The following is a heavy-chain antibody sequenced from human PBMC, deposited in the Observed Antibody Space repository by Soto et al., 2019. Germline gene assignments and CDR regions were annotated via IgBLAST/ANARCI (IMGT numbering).Heavy chain of an antibody. Sequence: HVRLVQTGVEVKKPGASVKVSCEASGDTFTSLEFSWVRQVPGQGLEWMGWINTYDGQTKFAEKFQGRLRLQTDSSESSFSMEVASLTSDDTALYYCARSTSGWPQGPKFFDSWGQGTMVIVSS. V-gene: IGHV1-18*01. CDR1: GDTFTSLE. D-gene: IGHD6-19*01. J-gene: IGHJ4*02. CDR2: INTYDGQT. CDR3: ARSTSGWPQGPKFFDS.